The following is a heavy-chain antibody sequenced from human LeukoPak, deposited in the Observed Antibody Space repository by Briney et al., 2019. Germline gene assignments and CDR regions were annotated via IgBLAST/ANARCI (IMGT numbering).Heavy chain of an antibody. J-gene: IGHJ3*02. CDR1: GGSISSSSYY. CDR3: ASFPKYYYDSSGRRAFDI. V-gene: IGHV4-39*01. D-gene: IGHD3-22*01. CDR2: IYYSGST. Sequence: SETLSLTCTVSGGSISSSSYYWGWIRQPPGKGLEWIGGIYYSGSTYYNPSLKSRVTISVDTSKNQFSLKLSSVTAADTAVYYCASFPKYYYDSSGRRAFDIWGQGTMVTVSS.